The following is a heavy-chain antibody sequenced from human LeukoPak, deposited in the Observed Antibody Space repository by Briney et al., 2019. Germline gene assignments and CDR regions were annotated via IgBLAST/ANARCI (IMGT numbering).Heavy chain of an antibody. CDR3: ARTSGYSSSWYFDY. CDR2: ISSSSSYI. Sequence: PGGSLRLSCAASGFTFSSYGMHWVRQAPGKGLEWVSSISSSSSYIYYADSVKGRFTISRDNAKNSLYLQMNSLRAEDTAVYYCARTSGYSSSWYFDYWGQGTLVTVSS. V-gene: IGHV3-21*01. J-gene: IGHJ4*02. CDR1: GFTFSSYG. D-gene: IGHD6-13*01.